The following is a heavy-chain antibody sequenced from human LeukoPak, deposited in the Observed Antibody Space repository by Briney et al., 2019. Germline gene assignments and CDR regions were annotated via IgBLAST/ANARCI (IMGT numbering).Heavy chain of an antibody. V-gene: IGHV5-51*01. CDR3: AIKRGLHYDFWSGYYEGGSWFDP. J-gene: IGHJ5*02. Sequence: GESLKISCKGSGYSFTSYWIGWVRQMPGKGLEWMGIIYPGDSDTRYSPSFQGQVTISADKSISTAYLQWSSLKASDTAMYYCAIKRGLHYDFWSGYYEGGSWFDPWGQGTLVTVSS. D-gene: IGHD3-3*01. CDR2: IYPGDSDT. CDR1: GYSFTSYW.